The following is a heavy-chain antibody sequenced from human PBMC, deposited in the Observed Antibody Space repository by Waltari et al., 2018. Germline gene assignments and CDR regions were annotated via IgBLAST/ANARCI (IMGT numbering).Heavy chain of an antibody. CDR3: ATAVLYYFDY. V-gene: IGHV3-30*02. CDR1: GFTFSSYG. D-gene: IGHD2-8*02. CDR2: IRYDGINK. J-gene: IGHJ4*02. Sequence: QVQLVESGGGVVQPGGSLRLSCAASGFTFSSYGMHWVRQAPGKGLEWVAFIRYDGINKYYADSVKGRFTISRENSKNTLYLQMNSLRAEDTAVYYCATAVLYYFDYWGQGTLVTVSS.